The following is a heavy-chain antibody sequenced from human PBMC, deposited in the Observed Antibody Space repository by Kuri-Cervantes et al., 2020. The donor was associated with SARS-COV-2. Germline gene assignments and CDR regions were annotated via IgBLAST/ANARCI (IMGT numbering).Heavy chain of an antibody. CDR1: GFTFIDHY. V-gene: IGHV3-11*06. D-gene: IGHD5-12*01. CDR2: ISSRSTET. J-gene: IGHJ1*01. CDR3: ARGDAEVGATLDGT. Sequence: GGSLRLSCAASGFTFIDHYMNWVRQAPGKGLEWISYISSRSTETNYADSVKGRFTISRDNAKSLVFLQLDTLRIEDTGTYYCARGDAEVGATLDGTWGQGTVVTVSS.